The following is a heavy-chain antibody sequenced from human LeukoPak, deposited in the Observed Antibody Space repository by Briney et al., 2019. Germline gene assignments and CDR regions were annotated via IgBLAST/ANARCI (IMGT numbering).Heavy chain of an antibody. Sequence: GGSLRLSCAASGFTFSDYYMSWIGQAPGKGLEWVSYISSSGSTIYYADSVKGRFTISRDNAKNSLYLQMNSLRAEDTAVYYCARDGHYDILTGLFDYWGQGTLVTVSS. V-gene: IGHV3-11*01. J-gene: IGHJ4*02. CDR2: ISSSGSTI. D-gene: IGHD3-9*01. CDR3: ARDGHYDILTGLFDY. CDR1: GFTFSDYY.